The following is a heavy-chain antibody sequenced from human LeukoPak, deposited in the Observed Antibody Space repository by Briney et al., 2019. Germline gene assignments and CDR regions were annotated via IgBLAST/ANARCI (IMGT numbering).Heavy chain of an antibody. Sequence: SETLSLTCTVSGASISSGGYYWSWIRQYPGEDLEWIGLTYYSGKTYYNPSLQSRVTISMDTAKNQFSLKLSSVTAADTAVYYCARVLRGTYYYYYYMDVWGKGTTVTVSS. CDR2: TYYSGKT. D-gene: IGHD1-1*01. CDR3: ARVLRGTYYYYYYMDV. V-gene: IGHV4-31*03. J-gene: IGHJ6*03. CDR1: GASISSGGYY.